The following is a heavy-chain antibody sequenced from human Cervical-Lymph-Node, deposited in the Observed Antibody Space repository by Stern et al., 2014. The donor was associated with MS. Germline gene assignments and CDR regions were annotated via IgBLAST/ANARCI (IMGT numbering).Heavy chain of an antibody. Sequence: QLVESGPEVKKPGTSVKVSCKASGFTFTSSAVQWVRQARGQRLEWLGWIVVGSGNTSYAQKFQERVTITRDMSTSTAYMELSSLRSEDTAVYYCAADPYYDYVWGSFAPPLWGQGTLVTVSS. CDR3: AADPYYDYVWGSFAPPL. V-gene: IGHV1-58*01. J-gene: IGHJ4*02. CDR2: IVVGSGNT. CDR1: GFTFTSSA. D-gene: IGHD3-16*01.